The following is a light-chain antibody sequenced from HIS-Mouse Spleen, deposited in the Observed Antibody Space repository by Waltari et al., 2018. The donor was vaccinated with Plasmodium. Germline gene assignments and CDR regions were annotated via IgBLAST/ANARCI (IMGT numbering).Light chain of an antibody. CDR3: QQYNSYSWT. CDR2: KAS. V-gene: IGKV1-5*03. CDR1: QSIRSR. Sequence: DIHMPQSPSTLSASLGDRVTITCRASQSIRSRLAWYQQKPGKAPKLLIYKASSLESGVPSRFSGSGSGTEFTLTISSLQPDDFATYYCQQYNSYSWTFGQGTKVEIK. J-gene: IGKJ1*01.